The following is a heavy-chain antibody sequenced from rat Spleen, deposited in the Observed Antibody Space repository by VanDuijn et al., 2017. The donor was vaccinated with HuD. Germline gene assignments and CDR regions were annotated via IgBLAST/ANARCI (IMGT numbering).Heavy chain of an antibody. J-gene: IGHJ1*01. D-gene: IGHD1-2*01. CDR2: ISTGGGNT. CDR1: GFTLSNFY. CDR3: ARDYSNYFPYWYFDF. V-gene: IGHV5-25*01. Sequence: EVQLVESGGGFVQPGRSMKLSCAASGFTLSNFYMAWVRQAPTKGLEWIASISTGGGNTYYRDSVKGRFTISRDNAKNTQYLQMDSLRSEDTATYYCARDYSNYFPYWYFDFWGPGTMVTVSS.